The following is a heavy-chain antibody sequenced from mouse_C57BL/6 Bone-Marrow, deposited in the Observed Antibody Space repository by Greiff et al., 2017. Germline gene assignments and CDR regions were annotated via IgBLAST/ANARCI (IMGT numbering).Heavy chain of an antibody. CDR3: ARSHPDY. V-gene: IGHV1-69*01. CDR2: IDPSDSYT. CDR1: GYTFTSYW. Sequence: QVQLQQPEAELVMPGASVKMSCKASGYTFTSYWMHWVKQRPGQGLEWIGEIDPSDSYTNYNQKFKGKSTLTVDKSSSTASMQLNSLTSEDSAVYYCARSHPDYGGQGTTPTVSS. J-gene: IGHJ2*01.